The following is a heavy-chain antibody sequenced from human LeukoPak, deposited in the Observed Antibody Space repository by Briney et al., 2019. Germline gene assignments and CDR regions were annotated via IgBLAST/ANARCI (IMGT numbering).Heavy chain of an antibody. D-gene: IGHD3-10*01. CDR1: GFTSSSYT. CDR2: ISSSSSYI. Sequence: PGGSLRLSCAASGFTSSSYTMNWVRQAPGKGLEWVSSISSSSSYIYYADSVKGRFTISRDNAKNSLYLQMNSLRAEDTAVYYCASLFRDYFGSGSYYNVDYWGQGTLVTVSS. V-gene: IGHV3-21*01. CDR3: ASLFRDYFGSGSYYNVDY. J-gene: IGHJ4*02.